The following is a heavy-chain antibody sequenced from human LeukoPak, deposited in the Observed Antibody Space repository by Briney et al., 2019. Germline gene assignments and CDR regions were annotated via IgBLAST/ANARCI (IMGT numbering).Heavy chain of an antibody. V-gene: IGHV4-4*07. CDR1: GGSISSYY. CDR3: ARDGYYYDSTGYSGDY. CDR2: IYTSGST. J-gene: IGHJ4*02. D-gene: IGHD3-22*01. Sequence: TSETLSPTCTVSGGSISSYYWSWIRQPAGKGLEWIGRIYTSGSTNYNPSLKSRVTMSVDTSKNQFSVKLSSVTAADTAVYYCARDGYYYDSTGYSGDYWGQGTLVTVSS.